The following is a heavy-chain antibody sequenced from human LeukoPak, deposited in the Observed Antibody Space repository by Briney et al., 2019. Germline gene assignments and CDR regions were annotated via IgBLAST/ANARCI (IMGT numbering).Heavy chain of an antibody. D-gene: IGHD1-26*01. Sequence: SQTLSLTCTVSGGSISSGGYYWSWIRQPPGKGLEWIGEINHSGSTNYNPSLKSRVTISVDTSKNQFSLKLSSVTAADTAVYYCARVSFSARAFDYWGQGTLVTVSS. CDR2: INHSGST. CDR1: GGSISSGGYY. V-gene: IGHV4-30-2*01. J-gene: IGHJ4*02. CDR3: ARVSFSARAFDY.